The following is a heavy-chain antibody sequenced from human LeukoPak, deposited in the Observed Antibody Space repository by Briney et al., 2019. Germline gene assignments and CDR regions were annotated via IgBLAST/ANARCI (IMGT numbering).Heavy chain of an antibody. CDR3: AELGITMIGGV. D-gene: IGHD3-10*02. CDR1: GFTFSSYS. Sequence: GGSLRLSCAASGFTFSSYSMNWVRQAPGKGLEWVSSISSGSSYIYYADSVKGRFTISRDNAKKSLYLQMNSLRAEDTAVYHCAELGITMIGGVWGKGTTVTISS. V-gene: IGHV3-21*01. J-gene: IGHJ6*04. CDR2: ISSGSSYI.